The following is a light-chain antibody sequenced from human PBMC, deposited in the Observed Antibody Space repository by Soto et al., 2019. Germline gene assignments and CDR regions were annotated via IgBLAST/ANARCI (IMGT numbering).Light chain of an antibody. J-gene: IGKJ1*01. CDR2: DAS. V-gene: IGKV1-5*01. CDR1: QSIVRW. CDR3: QQYDTYPWT. Sequence: IQMTQSPSTLSASVEDRVSITCRASQSIVRWLAWYQQKPGKAPNLLIYDASILKSGVPSRFSGSGSGTEFTLTISSLQPDDFATYYCQQYDTYPWTFGQGTKVDIK.